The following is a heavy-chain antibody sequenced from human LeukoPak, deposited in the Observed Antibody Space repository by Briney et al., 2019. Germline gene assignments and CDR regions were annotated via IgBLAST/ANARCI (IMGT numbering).Heavy chain of an antibody. J-gene: IGHJ4*02. D-gene: IGHD3-22*01. Sequence: KTGGSLRLSCAASGFTFSTYSMNWVRQAPGKGLEWVSSISSDSNYIYYADSVKGRFTISRDNAKDSLYLHMNTLRAEDTAVYYCARDQRSPWESSGYYYGTSIDYWGQGTLVTVSS. CDR2: ISSDSNYI. CDR3: ARDQRSPWESSGYYYGTSIDY. V-gene: IGHV3-21*01. CDR1: GFTFSTYS.